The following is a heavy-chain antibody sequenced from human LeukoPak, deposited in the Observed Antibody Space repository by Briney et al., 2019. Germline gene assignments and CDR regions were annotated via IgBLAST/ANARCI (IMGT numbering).Heavy chain of an antibody. CDR2: ISSSGSTI. CDR1: GFTFSDYY. CDR3: ARDCSSTSCYYYYYMDV. V-gene: IGHV3-11*04. Sequence: GGSLRLSCAASGFTFSDYYMSWIRQAPGKGLEWVPYISSSGSTIYYADSVKGRFTISRDNAKNALYLQMNSLRAEDTAVYYCARDCSSTSCYYYYYMDVWGKGTTVTISS. J-gene: IGHJ6*03. D-gene: IGHD2-2*01.